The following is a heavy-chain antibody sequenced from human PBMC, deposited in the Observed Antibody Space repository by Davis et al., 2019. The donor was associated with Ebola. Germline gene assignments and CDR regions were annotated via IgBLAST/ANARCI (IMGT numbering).Heavy chain of an antibody. CDR1: GFTFSDYY. D-gene: IGHD6-13*01. J-gene: IGHJ4*02. CDR3: ARWGQGSSWHVDY. CDR2: ISSSSSYI. Sequence: GGSLRLSCAASGFTFSDYYMSWVRQAPGKGLEWVSSISSSSSYIYQADSVKGRFTISRDNAKNSLYLQMNSLRAEDTAVYYCARWGQGSSWHVDYWGQGTLVTVSS. V-gene: IGHV3-21*01.